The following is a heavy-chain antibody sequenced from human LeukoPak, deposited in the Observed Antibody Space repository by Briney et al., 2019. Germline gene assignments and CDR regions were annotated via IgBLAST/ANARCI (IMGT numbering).Heavy chain of an antibody. CDR3: ATADKWEPLDY. V-gene: IGHV1-24*01. D-gene: IGHD1-26*01. CDR1: GVSLSATS. J-gene: IGHJ4*02. Sequence: ASVKVSCKVSGVSLSATSIHWVRQAPGQWLEWMGGFDPEDGESIFAQRFQGRFSMTEDTSTDTAYMELRSLGLEDTAVYYCATADKWEPLDYWGQGTLVTVSS. CDR2: FDPEDGES.